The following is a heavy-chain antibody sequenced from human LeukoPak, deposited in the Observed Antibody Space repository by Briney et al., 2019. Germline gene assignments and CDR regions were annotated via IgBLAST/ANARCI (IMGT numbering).Heavy chain of an antibody. CDR2: ISSSGNTI. J-gene: IGHJ6*03. CDR3: ARAPRGGYYYYYYMDV. V-gene: IGHV3-48*03. CDR1: GFTFSSYE. Sequence: GGSLRLSCAASGFTFSSYEMNWVRQAQGKGLEWVSYISSSGNTIYYADSVKGRFTISRDNAKNSLYLQMNSLRAEDTAVYYCARAPRGGYYYYYYMDVWGKGTTVTVSS.